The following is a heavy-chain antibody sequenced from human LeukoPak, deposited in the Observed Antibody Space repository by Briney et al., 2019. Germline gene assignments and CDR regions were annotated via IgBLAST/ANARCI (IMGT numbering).Heavy chain of an antibody. CDR3: AKGGGGRLIYYYYMDV. CDR2: ITWNSDNI. J-gene: IGHJ6*03. Sequence: GRSLRLSCAASGFTFDDYAMHWVRQAPGKGLEWVSGITWNSDNIEYADSVKGRFTISRDNAKNSLYLQMNSLRAEDMALYYCAKGGGGRLIYYYYMDVWGKGTTVTISS. D-gene: IGHD3-16*01. V-gene: IGHV3-9*03. CDR1: GFTFDDYA.